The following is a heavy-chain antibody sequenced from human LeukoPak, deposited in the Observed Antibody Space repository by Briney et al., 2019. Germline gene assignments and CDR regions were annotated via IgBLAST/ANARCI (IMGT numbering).Heavy chain of an antibody. D-gene: IGHD2/OR15-2a*01. J-gene: IGHJ6*02. Sequence: GGSLRLSCAASGFTFSTYWMHWVRQAPGKGLVWVSRVNGDGSSTNYADSVKGRFTISRDNAKNTLYLQMNSLRDEDTAVYYCATALSTRSYYYGMDVWGQGTTVTVSS. CDR1: GFTFSTYW. CDR3: ATALSTRSYYYGMDV. CDR2: VNGDGSST. V-gene: IGHV3-74*01.